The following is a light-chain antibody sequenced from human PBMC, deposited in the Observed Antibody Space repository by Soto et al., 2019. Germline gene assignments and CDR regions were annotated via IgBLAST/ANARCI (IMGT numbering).Light chain of an antibody. CDR2: DAS. J-gene: IGKJ5*01. CDR3: QQRSNWPPEIT. CDR1: QSVSSY. V-gene: IGKV3-11*01. Sequence: EILLTQFPATLSLSPGERATLSCGGGQSVSSYLAWYQQKPGKATRLLIYDASNRATGIPARLSGSGSGKDFTLTISSLETEHFAVYYCQQRSNWPPEITFGQGTRLEI.